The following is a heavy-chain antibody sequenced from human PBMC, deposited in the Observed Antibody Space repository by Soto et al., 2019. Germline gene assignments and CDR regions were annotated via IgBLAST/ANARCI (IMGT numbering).Heavy chain of an antibody. Sequence: PVGSLRLSCAASGFTFSSYSMNWVRQAPGKGLEWVSSISSSSSYIYYADSVKGRFTISRDNAKNSLYLQMNSLRAEDTAVYYCAREKDIVVVVAATPQNYYYYYGMDVWGQGTTVTVSS. CDR1: GFTFSSYS. D-gene: IGHD2-15*01. V-gene: IGHV3-21*01. J-gene: IGHJ6*02. CDR3: AREKDIVVVVAATPQNYYYYYGMDV. CDR2: ISSSSSYI.